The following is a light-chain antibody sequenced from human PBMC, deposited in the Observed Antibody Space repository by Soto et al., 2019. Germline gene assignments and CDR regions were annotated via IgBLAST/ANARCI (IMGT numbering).Light chain of an antibody. J-gene: IGKJ5*01. Sequence: DIQMTQSPSSLSASGGDRVTMTCRASHSISSHINWYQQNPGKAPKPLIYAASSLQSGVPSRFSGSGSGTDFTLTISSLQPEDFATYYCQQSYSTPISFGQGTRLEIK. CDR1: HSISSH. V-gene: IGKV1-39*01. CDR3: QQSYSTPIS. CDR2: AAS.